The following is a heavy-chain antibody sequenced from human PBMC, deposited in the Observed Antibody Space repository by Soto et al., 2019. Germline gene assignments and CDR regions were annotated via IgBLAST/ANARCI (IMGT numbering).Heavy chain of an antibody. CDR2: INPNSGGT. CDR3: ARAPMTTVTRDYYYGMDV. CDR1: GYTFTGYY. Sequence: GASVKVSCKASGYTFTGYYMHWVRQAPGQGLEWMGWINPNSGGTNYAQKFQGRVTMTRDTSISTAYMELSRLRSDDTAVYYCARAPMTTVTRDYYYGMDVWGQGTTVTVSS. V-gene: IGHV1-2*02. J-gene: IGHJ6*02. D-gene: IGHD4-4*01.